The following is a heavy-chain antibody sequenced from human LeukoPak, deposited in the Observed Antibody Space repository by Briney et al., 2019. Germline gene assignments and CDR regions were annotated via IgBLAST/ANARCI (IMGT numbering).Heavy chain of an antibody. CDR3: AVYSSSWFDAFDI. Sequence: PSETLSLTCAVSGYSISSGCYWGWIRQPPGKGREWIGSIYHSGSTYYNPSLKSRVTISVDTSKNQFSLKLSSVTAADTAVYYCAVYSSSWFDAFDIWGQGTMVTVSS. J-gene: IGHJ3*02. V-gene: IGHV4-38-2*01. CDR2: IYHSGST. D-gene: IGHD6-13*01. CDR1: GYSISSGCY.